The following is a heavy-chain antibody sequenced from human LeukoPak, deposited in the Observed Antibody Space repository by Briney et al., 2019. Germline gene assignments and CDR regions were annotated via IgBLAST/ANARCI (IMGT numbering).Heavy chain of an antibody. CDR1: GFTFSSYS. D-gene: IGHD5-12*01. J-gene: IGHJ4*02. Sequence: GGSLRLSCAASGFTFSSYSMNWVRQAPGKGLEWVANIKQDGSEKYYVDSVKGRFTISRDNAKNSLYLQMNSLRAEDTAVYYCATSVGDGYDSNWGQGTLVTVSS. V-gene: IGHV3-7*01. CDR2: IKQDGSEK. CDR3: ATSVGDGYDSN.